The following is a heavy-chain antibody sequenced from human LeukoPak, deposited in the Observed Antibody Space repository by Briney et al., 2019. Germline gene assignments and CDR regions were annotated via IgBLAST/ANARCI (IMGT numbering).Heavy chain of an antibody. J-gene: IGHJ6*02. CDR1: GFTFSSYA. V-gene: IGHV3-23*01. CDR3: ARDWHYYYYYGMDV. Sequence: PGGSLRLSCAASGFTFSSYAMSWVRQAPGKGLEWVSAISGSGGSTYYADSVKGRFTISRDNAKNSLYLQMNSLRAEDTAVYYCARDWHYYYYYGMDVWGQGTTVTVSS. CDR2: ISGSGGST.